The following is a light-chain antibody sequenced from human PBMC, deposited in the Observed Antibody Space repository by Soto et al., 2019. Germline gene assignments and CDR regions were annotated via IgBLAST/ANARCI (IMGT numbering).Light chain of an antibody. J-gene: IGKJ2*01. V-gene: IGKV3-20*01. CDR3: QQYDSSPVT. CDR1: QSVSSSY. CDR2: GAS. Sequence: DIILTQSPGTLSLSPGERATLSCRASQSVSSSYLTWYQQKPGQAPRLLIYGASSRATDIPDRFSGSGSGTDFTLTISRLEPEDFAVYYCQQYDSSPVTFGQGTKLEIK.